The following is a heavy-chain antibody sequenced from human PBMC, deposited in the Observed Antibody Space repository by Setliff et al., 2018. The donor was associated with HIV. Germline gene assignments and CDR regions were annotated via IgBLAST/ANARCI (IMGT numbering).Heavy chain of an antibody. Sequence: GGSLRLSCEASGFIFSRYWMSWVRQAPGKGLEFVANIKEDGSVTNYVDSVKGRFTISRDNAKNSLYVQMSSLRAEDTALYYCARVSMSSAAHWYFDLWGRGTLVTAPQ. V-gene: IGHV3-7*03. J-gene: IGHJ2*01. CDR3: ARVSMSSAAHWYFDL. CDR2: IKEDGSVT. D-gene: IGHD6-19*01. CDR1: GFIFSRYW.